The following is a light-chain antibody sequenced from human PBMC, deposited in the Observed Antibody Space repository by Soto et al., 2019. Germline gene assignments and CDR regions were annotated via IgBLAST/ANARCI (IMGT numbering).Light chain of an antibody. CDR2: EVN. J-gene: IGLJ1*01. CDR1: SSDVGGNDY. Sequence: QSALTQPASVSGSPGQSVTISCTGASSDVGGNDYVSWYQQHPGKAPKLILYEVNNRPSGVSNHFSGSKSGNTASLILSGLQADDEADYYCSSHSTTRTLVFGSGTKLTVL. CDR3: SSHSTTRTLV. V-gene: IGLV2-14*01.